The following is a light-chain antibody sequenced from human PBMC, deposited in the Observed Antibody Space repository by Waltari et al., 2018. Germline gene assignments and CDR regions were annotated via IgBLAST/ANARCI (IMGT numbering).Light chain of an antibody. V-gene: IGLV7-43*01. Sequence: QTVVTQEPSLTVSPGGTVTLTCASTAGPVTSNNFPNWFQQKPGQPPRAMLYRTVDRPAWTPARFSGSLRGGKAALTLSGVQPEDEADYYCQLYYGGTLVFGGGTKVTVL. CDR2: RTV. CDR3: QLYYGGTLV. CDR1: AGPVTSNNF. J-gene: IGLJ3*02.